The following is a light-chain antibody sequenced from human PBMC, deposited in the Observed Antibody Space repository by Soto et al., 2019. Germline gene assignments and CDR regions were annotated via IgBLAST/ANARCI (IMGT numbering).Light chain of an antibody. V-gene: IGKV1-39*01. CDR2: AAS. Sequence: DIQMTQSPSSLSASVGDRVTITCRASQSIRTYLNWYQQKPGKAPDLLIYAASNLQSGVPSRFSGGCSGTDFTLTISSLQPEDFATYYCQQTYSVLPYTFGQGTKLEIK. CDR3: QQTYSVLPYT. CDR1: QSIRTY. J-gene: IGKJ2*01.